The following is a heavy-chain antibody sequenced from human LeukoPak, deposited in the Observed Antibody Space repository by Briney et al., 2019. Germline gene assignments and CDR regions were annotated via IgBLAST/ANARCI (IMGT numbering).Heavy chain of an antibody. V-gene: IGHV3-30*03. CDR1: GFTFSSYD. CDR3: RTFYVWGSYRYFDY. CDR2: ISYDVGDK. J-gene: IGHJ4*02. D-gene: IGHD3-16*02. Sequence: GGSLRLSCAASGFTFSSYDIHWVRQAPGKGLEWVAVISYDVGDKYYADSVKGRFTISRDNSKNTLYLQMNSLRAEDTAVYYCRTFYVWGSYRYFDYWGQGTLVTVSS.